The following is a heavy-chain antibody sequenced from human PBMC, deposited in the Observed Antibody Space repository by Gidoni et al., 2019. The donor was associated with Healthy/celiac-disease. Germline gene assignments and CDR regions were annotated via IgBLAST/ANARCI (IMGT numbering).Heavy chain of an antibody. CDR1: GYTFTSYD. Sequence: QVQLVQSGAEVKKPGASVKVSCKASGYTFTSYDINWVRQATGQGLEWMGWMNPNSGNTGYAQKFQGRVTMTRNTSISTAYMGLSSMRSEDTAVYYCARATTYYDFWSGYPHFDIWGQGTMVTVSS. CDR3: ARATTYYDFWSGYPHFDI. CDR2: MNPNSGNT. V-gene: IGHV1-8*01. D-gene: IGHD3-3*01. J-gene: IGHJ3*02.